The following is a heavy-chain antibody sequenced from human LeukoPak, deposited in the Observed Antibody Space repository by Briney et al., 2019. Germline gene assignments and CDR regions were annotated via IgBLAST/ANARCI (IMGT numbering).Heavy chain of an antibody. V-gene: IGHV1-8*01. CDR2: MNPNSGNT. CDR3: ARGYYDFWSGYYPPLDYYYGMDV. CDR1: GYTFTSYD. D-gene: IGHD3-3*01. J-gene: IGHJ6*02. Sequence: ASVTVSCKASGYTFTSYDINWVRQATGQGLEWMGWMNPNSGNTGYAQKFQGRVTMTRSTSISTAYMELSSLRSEDTAVYYCARGYYDFWSGYYPPLDYYYGMDVWGQGTTVTVSS.